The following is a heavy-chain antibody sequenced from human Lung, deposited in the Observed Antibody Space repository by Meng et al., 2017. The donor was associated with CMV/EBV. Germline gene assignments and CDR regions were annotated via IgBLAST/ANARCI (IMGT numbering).Heavy chain of an antibody. V-gene: IGHV4-39*01. J-gene: IGHJ3*02. CDR2: IYYSGST. D-gene: IGHD3-3*01. CDR3: ARQRPVLDAFDI. Sequence: SEALSLTCTVSGGSISSSSYYWGWIRQPPGKGLGWIGSIYYSGSTYYNPSLKSRVTISVDTSKNQFSLKLSSVTAADTAVYYCARQRPVLDAFDIWGQGTXVTVSS. CDR1: GGSISSSSYY.